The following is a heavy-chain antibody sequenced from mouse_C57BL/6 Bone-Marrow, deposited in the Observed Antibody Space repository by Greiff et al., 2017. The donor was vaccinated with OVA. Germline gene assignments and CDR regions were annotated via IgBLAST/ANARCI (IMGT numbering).Heavy chain of an antibody. CDR1: GFTFSDYY. CDR3: ARREWEDYWYFDV. CDR2: ISNGGGST. D-gene: IGHD4-1*01. J-gene: IGHJ1*03. Sequence: EVMLVESGGGLVQPGGSLKLSCAASGFTFSDYYMYWVRQTPEKRLEWVAYISNGGGSTYYPDTVKGRFTISRDNAKNTLYLQMSRLKSEDTAMYYCARREWEDYWYFDVWGTGTTVTVSS. V-gene: IGHV5-12*01.